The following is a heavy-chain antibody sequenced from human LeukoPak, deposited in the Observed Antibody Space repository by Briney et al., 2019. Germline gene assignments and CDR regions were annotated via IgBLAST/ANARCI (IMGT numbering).Heavy chain of an antibody. Sequence: GGSLRLSCSASGFTFRSFNMNWVRQAQGQGREWVSSISRSSIYIYYADSVKGRFTISRNNAENSLSLQMNLLRAEDTAVYYCARDSGDGSGTYYPYGMDVWGQGTTVTVSS. J-gene: IGHJ6*02. D-gene: IGHD3-10*01. CDR1: GFTFRSFN. CDR2: ISRSSIYI. V-gene: IGHV3-21*01. CDR3: ARDSGDGSGTYYPYGMDV.